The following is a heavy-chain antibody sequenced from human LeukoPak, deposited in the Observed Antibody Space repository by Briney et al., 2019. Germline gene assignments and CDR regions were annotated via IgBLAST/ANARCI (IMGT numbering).Heavy chain of an antibody. CDR3: ARDSPSGATDY. Sequence: GRSLRLSCAASGFTFSSYSMNWVRQAPGKGLEWVSVIYSGGSTYYADSVKGRFTISRDNSKNTLYLQMNSLRAEDTAVYYCARDSPSGATDYWGQGTLVTVSS. D-gene: IGHD1-26*01. J-gene: IGHJ4*02. CDR2: IYSGGST. V-gene: IGHV3-53*01. CDR1: GFTFSSYS.